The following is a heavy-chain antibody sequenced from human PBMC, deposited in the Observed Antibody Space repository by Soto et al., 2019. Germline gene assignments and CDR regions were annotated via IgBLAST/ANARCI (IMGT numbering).Heavy chain of an antibody. D-gene: IGHD3-10*01. J-gene: IGHJ6*02. CDR3: ASKKAYYGSGIQPYYYYGMDV. V-gene: IGHV1-69*06. CDR2: IIPIFGTA. CDR1: GGTLSSYA. Sequence: AVKVSCKASGGTLSSYAISWVRQAPGQGLEWMGGIIPIFGTANYAQKFQGRVTITADKSTSTAYMELSSLRSEDTAVYYCASKKAYYGSGIQPYYYYGMDVWGQGTTVTVSS.